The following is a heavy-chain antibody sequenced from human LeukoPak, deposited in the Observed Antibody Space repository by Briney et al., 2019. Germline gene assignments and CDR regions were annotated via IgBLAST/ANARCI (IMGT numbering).Heavy chain of an antibody. CDR3: AARALPKAFNI. D-gene: IGHD3-10*01. V-gene: IGHV4-34*01. CDR1: GGSFSGYY. Sequence: SETLSLTCAVYGGSFSGYYWSWIRQPPGKGLEWIGEINHSGSTNYNPSLESRVTISVDTSKKQFSLKLNSVTAADTAVYYCAARALPKAFNIWGRGTKVTVSS. CDR2: INHSGST. J-gene: IGHJ3*02.